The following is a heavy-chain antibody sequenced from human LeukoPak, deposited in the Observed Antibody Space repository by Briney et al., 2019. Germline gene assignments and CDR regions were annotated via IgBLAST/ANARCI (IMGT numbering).Heavy chain of an antibody. J-gene: IGHJ6*03. V-gene: IGHV4-39*02. Sequence: PSETLSLTCTVSGGSIRTSDYYWAWTRQPPGRGLEWIGTIHYSGSTFYKPPPKSRLTVSADTSRNQFYMKLSSVTAADTAVYYCARDSIVVVPAAIGDYYYYYMDVWGKGTTVTVSS. CDR2: IHYSGST. CDR3: ARDSIVVVPAAIGDYYYYYMDV. CDR1: GGSIRTSDYY. D-gene: IGHD2-2*02.